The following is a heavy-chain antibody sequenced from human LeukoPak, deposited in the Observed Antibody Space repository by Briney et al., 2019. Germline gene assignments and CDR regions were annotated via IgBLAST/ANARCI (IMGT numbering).Heavy chain of an antibody. CDR2: INHSGST. J-gene: IGHJ4*02. CDR1: GGSFSSYY. Sequence: SETLSLTCAVYGGSFSSYYWSWIRQPPGKGLEWIGEINHSGSTNYNPSLKSRVTISVDTSKNQFSLRLSSVTAADTADYYCARGGCSSTSCYNYFDYWGQGTLVTVSS. D-gene: IGHD2-2*01. CDR3: ARGGCSSTSCYNYFDY. V-gene: IGHV4-34*01.